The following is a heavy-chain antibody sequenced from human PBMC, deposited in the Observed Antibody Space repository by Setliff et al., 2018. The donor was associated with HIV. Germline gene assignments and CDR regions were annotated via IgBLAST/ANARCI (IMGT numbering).Heavy chain of an antibody. D-gene: IGHD5-12*01. Sequence: GGSLRLSCAASGFTFSSRWMTWVRQAPGKGLEWVANIKQDGSENYFVDSVKGRFTISRDNTRGSLFLHMDSLTAEDTAVYYCAREALSRDGYSYFDYWGQGTLVTVSS. CDR3: AREALSRDGYSYFDY. V-gene: IGHV3-7*01. CDR1: GFTFSSRW. CDR2: IKQDGSEN. J-gene: IGHJ4*02.